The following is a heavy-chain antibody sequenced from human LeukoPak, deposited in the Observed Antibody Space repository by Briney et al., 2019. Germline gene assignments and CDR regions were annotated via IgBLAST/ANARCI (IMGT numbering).Heavy chain of an antibody. V-gene: IGHV4-61*02. CDR1: GGSISSGSYY. CDR2: IYTSGST. J-gene: IGHJ6*03. D-gene: IGHD2-15*01. CDR3: ARSRGGGWYTTPYYMDV. Sequence: SETLSLTCTVSGGSISSGSYYWSWIRQPAGKGLEWIGRIYTSGSTNYNPSLKSRVTMSVDTSKNQFSLKLSSVTAADTAVYYCARSRGGGWYTTPYYMDVWGKGTTVTISS.